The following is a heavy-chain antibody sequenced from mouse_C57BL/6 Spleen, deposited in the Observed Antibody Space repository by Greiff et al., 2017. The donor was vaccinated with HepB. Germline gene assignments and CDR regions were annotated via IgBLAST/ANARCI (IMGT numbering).Heavy chain of an antibody. V-gene: IGHV1-82*01. CDR3: ARGEPYDYDYDGAWFAY. CDR2: IYPGDGDT. J-gene: IGHJ3*01. Sequence: QVQLKESGPELVKPGASVKISCKASGYAFSSSWMNWVKQRPGKGLEWIGRIYPGDGDTNYNGKFKGKATLTADKSSSTAYMQLSSLTSEDSAVYFCARGEPYDYDYDGAWFAYWGQGTLVTVSA. D-gene: IGHD2-4*01. CDR1: GYAFSSSW.